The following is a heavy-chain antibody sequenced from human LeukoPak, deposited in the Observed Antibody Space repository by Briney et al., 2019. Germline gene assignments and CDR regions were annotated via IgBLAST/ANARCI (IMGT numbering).Heavy chain of an antibody. J-gene: IGHJ4*02. CDR2: IISNGLYT. CDR3: ARGGQYSTSSIDY. V-gene: IGHV3-64*01. Sequence: GGSLRLSCAASGFTFSSYAMHWVRQAPGKGLEYVSSIISNGLYTYYANSVKGRFTISRDNSKNTLYLQMGSLRAEDMAVYYCARGGQYSTSSIDYWGQGTLVTVSS. D-gene: IGHD6-6*01. CDR1: GFTFSSYA.